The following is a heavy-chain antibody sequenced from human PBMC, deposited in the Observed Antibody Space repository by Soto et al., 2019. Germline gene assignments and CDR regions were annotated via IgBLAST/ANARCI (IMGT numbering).Heavy chain of an antibody. V-gene: IGHV5-51*01. Sequence: GESLKISCKGSGYSVTSYWMGWVRQMPGKGLEWMGIIYPGDSDTRYSPSFQGQVTISADKSISTAYLQWSSLKASDTAMYYCARVRSYGDFPEYFQHWGQGTMVTVSS. D-gene: IGHD4-17*01. CDR3: ARVRSYGDFPEYFQH. CDR2: IYPGDSDT. CDR1: GYSVTSYW. J-gene: IGHJ1*01.